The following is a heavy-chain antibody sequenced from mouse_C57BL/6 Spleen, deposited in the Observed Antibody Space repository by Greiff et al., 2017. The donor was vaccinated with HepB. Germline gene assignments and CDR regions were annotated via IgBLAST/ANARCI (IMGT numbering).Heavy chain of an antibody. CDR2: IDPSDSET. CDR3: ARKSSSFYYAMDY. V-gene: IGHV1-52*01. CDR1: GYTFTSYW. D-gene: IGHD1-1*01. J-gene: IGHJ4*01. Sequence: QVHVKQPGAELVRPGSSVKLSCKASGYTFTSYWMHWVKQRPIQGLEWIGNIDPSDSETHYNQKFKDKATLTVDKSSSTAYMQLSSLTSEDSAVYYCARKSSSFYYAMDYWGQGTSVTVSS.